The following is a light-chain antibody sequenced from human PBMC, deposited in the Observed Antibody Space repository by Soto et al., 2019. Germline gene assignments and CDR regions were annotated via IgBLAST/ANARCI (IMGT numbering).Light chain of an antibody. CDR3: QHYDNSPPSVT. CDR1: HSVSSDY. V-gene: IGKV3-20*01. J-gene: IGKJ3*01. CDR2: GAS. Sequence: EIVLTQSPNTLSLSPGERATLSCRASHSVSSDYLVWYQQNPGQAPRLLIYGASSRATGIPDRLSGSGSGTDFTLTISTLEPEDFAVYYCQHYDNSPPSVTFGPGTKVDIK.